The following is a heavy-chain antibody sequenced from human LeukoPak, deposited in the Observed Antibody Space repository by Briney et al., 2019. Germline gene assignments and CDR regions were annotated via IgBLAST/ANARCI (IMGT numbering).Heavy chain of an antibody. CDR2: ISSSTYI. D-gene: IGHD6-13*01. CDR1: GFIFSSYS. CDR3: ARDYYSSSRHAFDI. J-gene: IGHJ3*02. V-gene: IGHV3-21*01. Sequence: GGSLRLSCAASGFIFSSYSMNWVRQAPGKGLEWVSSISSSTYIYYADSVKGRFTISRDNAKNSLYLQMNSLRAEDTAVYYCARDYYSSSRHAFDIWGQGTMVTVSS.